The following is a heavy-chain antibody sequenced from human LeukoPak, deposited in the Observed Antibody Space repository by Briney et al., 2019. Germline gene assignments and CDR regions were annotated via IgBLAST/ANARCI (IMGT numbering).Heavy chain of an antibody. J-gene: IGHJ4*02. CDR2: IYYSGST. V-gene: IGHV4-59*01. CDR1: GGSISSYY. Sequence: SETLSLTCTVSGGSISSYYWSWIRQPPGKGLEWIGYIYYSGSTNYNPSLKSRVTISVDTSKNQFSLKLSSVTAADTAVYYCARGIYGDYAPSPFDYWGQGTLVTVSS. CDR3: ARGIYGDYAPSPFDY. D-gene: IGHD4-17*01.